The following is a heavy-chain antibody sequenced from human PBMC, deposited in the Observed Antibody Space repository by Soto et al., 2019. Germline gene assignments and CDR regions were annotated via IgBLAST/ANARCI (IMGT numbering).Heavy chain of an antibody. CDR2: INRSRST. D-gene: IGHD3-9*01. V-gene: IGHV4-34*01. CDR1: GESFSGYY. J-gene: IGHJ4*02. Sequence: SETLSLTCAVYGESFSGYYWSWIRQPPGKGLEWIGEINRSRSTNHNPSLKSRVTISVDTSKNQFSLKLNSVTAADTAVYYCARGGVGTGSHYFSFWGQGTLVTVPP. CDR3: ARGGVGTGSHYFSF.